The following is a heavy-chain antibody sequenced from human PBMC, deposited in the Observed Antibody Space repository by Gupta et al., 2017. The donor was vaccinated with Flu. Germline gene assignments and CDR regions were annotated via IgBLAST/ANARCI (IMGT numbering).Heavy chain of an antibody. CDR2: IIPTLNIT. J-gene: IGHJ2*01. V-gene: IGHV1-69*02. CDR3: SRLGTKVSWYFDL. D-gene: IGHD4-17*01. Sequence: QVHLVQSGAEMKRPGSSVKVSCEASGGTFSGYTVAWVRQAPGQGLEWVGRIIPTLNITNYAQKLQGRVTITADKTTGTVYMDLSSLRSEDTAIYFCSRLGTKVSWYFDLWGRGTPVTVSS. CDR1: GGTFSGYT.